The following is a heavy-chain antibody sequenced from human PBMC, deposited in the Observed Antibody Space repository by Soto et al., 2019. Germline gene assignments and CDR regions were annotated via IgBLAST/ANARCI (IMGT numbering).Heavy chain of an antibody. J-gene: IGHJ6*02. V-gene: IGHV4-59*11. Sequence: QVQLQESGPGLVKPSETLSLTCTVSGGSISSHYWSWVRQAPGKGLEWIGCIYYRGNTFYNHSLKSRGTISVDTSKNQFSLKLDSVTTADTAVYYCARDGREASGIDVWGQGTTVTVSS. CDR3: ARDGREASGIDV. D-gene: IGHD1-26*01. CDR1: GGSISSHY. CDR2: IYYRGNT.